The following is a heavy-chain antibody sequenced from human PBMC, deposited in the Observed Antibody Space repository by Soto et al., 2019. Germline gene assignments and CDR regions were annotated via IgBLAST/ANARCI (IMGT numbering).Heavy chain of an antibody. CDR3: AKATATGGGAFDI. CDR2: ILVDGRT. V-gene: IGHV3-23*01. Sequence: GGSLRLSCAASGFICGSYDMSWVRQAPGKGLEWVSTILVDGRTFYVDSVKGRFTISRDSSQNTVYLQMNSLTAGDTTLYYCAKATATGGGAFDICGQGTKVTVSS. D-gene: IGHD2-8*02. CDR1: GFICGSYD. J-gene: IGHJ3*02.